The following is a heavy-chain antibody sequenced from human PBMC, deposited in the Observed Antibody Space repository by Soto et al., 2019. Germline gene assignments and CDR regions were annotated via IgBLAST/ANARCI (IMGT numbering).Heavy chain of an antibody. CDR2: ISYDRSNK. CDR3: ARDPRRYRGSYPGPRFDY. CDR1: GFTFSSYA. Sequence: PGGSLRLSCAASGFTFSSYAMHWVRQAPGKGLEGVAVISYDRSNKYYADSVKGRFTISRDNSKNTLYLQMNSLRAEDTAVYYCARDPRRYRGSYPGPRFDYWGQGTLVTVSS. J-gene: IGHJ4*02. V-gene: IGHV3-30-3*01. D-gene: IGHD1-26*01.